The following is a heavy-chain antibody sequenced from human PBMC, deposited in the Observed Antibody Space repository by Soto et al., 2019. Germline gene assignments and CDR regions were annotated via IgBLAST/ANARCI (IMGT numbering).Heavy chain of an antibody. CDR3: ARGNYDILTGLSPLDY. J-gene: IGHJ4*02. D-gene: IGHD3-9*01. CDR2: INHSGST. Sequence: SETLSLTCAVYGGSFSGYYWSWIRQPPGKGLEWIGEINHSGSTNYNPSLKSRVTISVDTSKNQFSLKLSSVTAADTAVYYCARGNYDILTGLSPLDYWGQGTLVTVSS. CDR1: GGSFSGYY. V-gene: IGHV4-34*01.